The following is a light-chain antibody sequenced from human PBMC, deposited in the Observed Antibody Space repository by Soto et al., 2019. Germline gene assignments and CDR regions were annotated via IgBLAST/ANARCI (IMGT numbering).Light chain of an antibody. V-gene: IGKV3-15*01. CDR3: QQYNNWPVT. J-gene: IGKJ1*01. CDR1: QSVSSN. CDR2: GAS. Sequence: EIVMTQSPATLSVSPGERATLSCRASQSVSSNLAWYQQKPGQAPRLLIHGASTRATGFPARFSGSGSGTEFTLTISGLQSEDFATYYCQQYNNWPVTFGQGTKVDI.